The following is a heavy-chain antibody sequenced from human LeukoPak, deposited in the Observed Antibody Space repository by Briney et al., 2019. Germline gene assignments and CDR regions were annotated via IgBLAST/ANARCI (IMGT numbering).Heavy chain of an antibody. D-gene: IGHD2-15*01. J-gene: IGHJ4*02. V-gene: IGHV3-7*04. CDR3: ARGDKFSGDY. CDR2: IHQDGNEK. CDR1: GFTFSTYW. Sequence: GGSLRLSCAASGFTFSTYWMSWVRQAPGMGLEWVANIHQDGNEKYYVDSVKGRFTISRDNARNSLYLQMNSLRAEDTAVYYCARGDKFSGDYWGQGTLVTVSS.